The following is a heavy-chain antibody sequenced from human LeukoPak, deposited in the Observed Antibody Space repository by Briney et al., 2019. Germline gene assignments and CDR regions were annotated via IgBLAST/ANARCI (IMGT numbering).Heavy chain of an antibody. J-gene: IGHJ4*02. V-gene: IGHV3-21*01. CDR2: ISSSSSYI. D-gene: IGHD2-21*02. Sequence: GGSLRLSCAASGFTFSSYTMNWVRQAPGKGLEWVSSISSSSSYIYYADSVKGRFTISRDNAKNSLYLQMNSLRAEDTAVYYCARDSPRHIVVVTALDYWGQGTLVTVSS. CDR1: GFTFSSYT. CDR3: ARDSPRHIVVVTALDY.